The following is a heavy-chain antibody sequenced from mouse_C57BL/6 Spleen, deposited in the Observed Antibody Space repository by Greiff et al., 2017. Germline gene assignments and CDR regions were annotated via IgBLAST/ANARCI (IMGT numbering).Heavy chain of an antibody. V-gene: IGHV1-52*01. CDR1: GYTFTNYW. J-gene: IGHJ3*01. CDR3: ATYSNYWFAY. Sequence: QVQLQQPGAELVRPGSSVKLSCKASGYTFTNYWMHWVKQRPIQGLEWIGNIDPSDSETHYNQKFKDKATLTVDKSSSTAYMQLSSLTSEDSAVYYCATYSNYWFAYWGQGTLVTVSA. D-gene: IGHD2-5*01. CDR2: IDPSDSET.